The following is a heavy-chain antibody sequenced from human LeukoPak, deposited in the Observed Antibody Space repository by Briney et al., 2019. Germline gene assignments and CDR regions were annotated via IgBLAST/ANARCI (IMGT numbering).Heavy chain of an antibody. CDR1: EFTFSSYS. V-gene: IGHV3-21*01. CDR2: ISSSSSYI. Sequence: PGRSLRLSCAASEFTFSSYSMNWVRQAPGKGLEWVSSISSSSSYIYYADSVKGRFTISRDNTKNSLYLQMNSLRAEDTAVYYCARGSPRVAAAGLVDYWGQGTLVTVSS. CDR3: ARGSPRVAAAGLVDY. J-gene: IGHJ4*02. D-gene: IGHD6-13*01.